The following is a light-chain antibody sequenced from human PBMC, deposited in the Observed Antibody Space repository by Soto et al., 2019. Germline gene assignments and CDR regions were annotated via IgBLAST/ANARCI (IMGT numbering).Light chain of an antibody. CDR1: QTFGNSY. J-gene: IGKJ4*01. Sequence: EFVLTQSPGTLSLSPGERATLSCRASQTFGNSYLALCHLKPCQAPRVLIHDASSRATGIPDRLSGGGSGTDFTLSTRSLEPEDFAVYYCQQFSSYPLTFGGGTKVDIK. CDR2: DAS. CDR3: QQFSSYPLT. V-gene: IGKV3-20*01.